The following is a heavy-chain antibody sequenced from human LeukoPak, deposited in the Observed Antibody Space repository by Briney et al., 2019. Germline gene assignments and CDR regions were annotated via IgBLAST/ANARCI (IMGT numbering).Heavy chain of an antibody. V-gene: IGHV3-15*01. CDR1: GSTLNYAW. CDR3: TTGKGGCSSTTCYSLEY. Sequence: GGSLRLSCAGSGSTLNYAWMNWVRQAPGKGLEWVGRIKSRASGGTTDYAAPVKGRFIVSRDDSKNTVYLQMNSLQTEDTGVYYCTTGKGGCSSTTCYSLEYWGQGTLVTASP. D-gene: IGHD2-2*01. CDR2: IKSRASGGTT. J-gene: IGHJ4*02.